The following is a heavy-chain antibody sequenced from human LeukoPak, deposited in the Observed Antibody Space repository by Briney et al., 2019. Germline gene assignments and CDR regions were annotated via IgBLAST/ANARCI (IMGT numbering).Heavy chain of an antibody. J-gene: IGHJ3*02. Sequence: ASVKVSCKASGYTFTSYGISWVRQAPGQGLEWMGGIIPIFGTANYAQKFQGRVTITADESTSTAYMELSSLRSEDTAVYYCARSTVVTYDAFDIWGQGTMVTVSS. CDR1: GYTFTSYG. D-gene: IGHD4-23*01. CDR3: ARSTVVTYDAFDI. CDR2: IIPIFGTA. V-gene: IGHV1-69*13.